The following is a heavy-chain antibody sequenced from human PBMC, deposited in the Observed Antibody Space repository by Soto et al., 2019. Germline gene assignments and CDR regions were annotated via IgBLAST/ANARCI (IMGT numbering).Heavy chain of an antibody. CDR3: ARGRGLLWFGELSPNGWFEP. V-gene: IGHV1-46*03. D-gene: IGHD3-10*01. Sequence: QVQLVQSGAEVKKPGASVKVSCKASGYTFTSYYMHWVRQAPGQGLEWMGIINPSGGSTSYAQKFQGRVTMTRDTSTSTVYMELSSLRSEDTAVYYCARGRGLLWFGELSPNGWFEPWGQGTLVTVSS. CDR1: GYTFTSYY. CDR2: INPSGGST. J-gene: IGHJ5*02.